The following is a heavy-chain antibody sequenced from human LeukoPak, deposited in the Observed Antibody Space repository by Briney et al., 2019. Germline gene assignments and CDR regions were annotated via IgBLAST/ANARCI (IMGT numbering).Heavy chain of an antibody. D-gene: IGHD6-13*01. Sequence: GASVKVSCTASGYTFTGYYMHWVRQAPGQGLEWMGRINPNSGGTNYAQKFQGRVTMTRDTSISTAYMELGTLRSEDTAVYYCARGLTAAGTYVYYGMDVWGQGTTVTVSS. CDR2: INPNSGGT. CDR1: GYTFTGYY. J-gene: IGHJ6*02. V-gene: IGHV1-2*06. CDR3: ARGLTAAGTYVYYGMDV.